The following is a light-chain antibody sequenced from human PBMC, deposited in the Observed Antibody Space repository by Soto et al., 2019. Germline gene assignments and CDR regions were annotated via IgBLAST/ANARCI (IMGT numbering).Light chain of an antibody. V-gene: IGKV1-5*01. CDR3: QQYNSHRT. J-gene: IGKJ1*01. CDR2: DAS. Sequence: DIRMTQYPSTLSASVGDRVTITCGASQSISRLFAWYQQKPGKAPNLLIHDASSLERGVPSRLSGSGSGTEFTLTISSMPPDDFATYYCQQYNSHRTFGQGTKVDIK. CDR1: QSISRL.